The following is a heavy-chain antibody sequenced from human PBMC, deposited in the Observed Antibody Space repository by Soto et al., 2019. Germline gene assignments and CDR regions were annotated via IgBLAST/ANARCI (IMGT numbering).Heavy chain of an antibody. CDR1: GFTFSSYA. Sequence: EVQLLESGGGLVQPGGSLRLSCAASGFTFSSYAMNWVRQAPGKWLEWVSTLSGGGASTYYTDSVKGRFSISRDNSRNTLYLQMSRLRAEDTAIYYCANSRRNYFDSWGQGTLVTVSS. CDR2: LSGGGAST. D-gene: IGHD6-6*01. V-gene: IGHV3-23*01. J-gene: IGHJ4*02. CDR3: ANSRRNYFDS.